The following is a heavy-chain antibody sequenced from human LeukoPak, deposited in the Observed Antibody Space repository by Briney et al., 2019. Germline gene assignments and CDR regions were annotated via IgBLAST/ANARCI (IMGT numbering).Heavy chain of an antibody. D-gene: IGHD6-13*01. J-gene: IGHJ5*02. CDR3: ARDSSSSSIWFDP. V-gene: IGHV4-59*01. CDR2: IYYSGST. CDR1: GGSISSYY. Sequence: SETLSLTCTVSGGSISSYYWSWIRQPPGKGLEWIGYIYYSGSTNYSPSLKSRVTISVDTSKNQFSLKLSSVTAADTAVYYCARDSSSSSIWFDPWGQGTLVTVSS.